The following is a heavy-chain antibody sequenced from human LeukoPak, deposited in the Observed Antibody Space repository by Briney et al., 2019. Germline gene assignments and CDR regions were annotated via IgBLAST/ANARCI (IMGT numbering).Heavy chain of an antibody. D-gene: IGHD3-10*01. CDR3: ARMTLYGSGTVD. J-gene: IGHJ4*02. V-gene: IGHV3-64*02. Sequence: GGSLRLSCAASGFAFNNYVMTWVRQAPGKGLEYVSGISSNGGSTCYAGSVKGRFTISRDNSKNTVNLQMGSLRIEDTAVYHCARMTLYGSGTVDWGQGILVTVSS. CDR1: GFAFNNYV. CDR2: ISSNGGST.